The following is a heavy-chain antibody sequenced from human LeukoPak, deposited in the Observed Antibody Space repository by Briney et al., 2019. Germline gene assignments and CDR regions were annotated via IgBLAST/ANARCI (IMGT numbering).Heavy chain of an antibody. CDR3: ARGNYDILTGYYKSYYYYGMDV. J-gene: IGHJ6*02. V-gene: IGHV4-30-2*01. CDR2: IYHSGST. Sequence: SPSETLSLTCAVSGGSISSGGYSWSWIRQPPGKGLEWIGYIYHSGSTYYNPSLKSRVTISIDRSKNQFSLKLSSVTAADTAVYYCARGNYDILTGYYKSYYYYGMDVWGQGTTVTVSS. CDR1: GGSISSGGYS. D-gene: IGHD3-9*01.